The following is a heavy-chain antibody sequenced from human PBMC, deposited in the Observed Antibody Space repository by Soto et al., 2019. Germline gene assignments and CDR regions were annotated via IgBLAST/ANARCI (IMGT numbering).Heavy chain of an antibody. CDR3: GMSRGWYTIHS. CDR1: GVSISSHDW. V-gene: IGHV4-4*02. Sequence: SETLSLTCAVSGVSISSHDWWTWVRQPPGKGLEWIGESHQSGNTNYNSSLESRVTLSVDTSKNQFSLELKSVTAADTAVYFCGMSRGWYTIHSWGQGTLVTVS. J-gene: IGHJ4*02. D-gene: IGHD6-19*01. CDR2: SHQSGNT.